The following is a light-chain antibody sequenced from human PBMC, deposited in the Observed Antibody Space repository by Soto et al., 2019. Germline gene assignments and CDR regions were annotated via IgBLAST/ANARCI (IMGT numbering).Light chain of an antibody. CDR3: QHYNNWPLT. CDR2: GAS. J-gene: IGKJ3*01. Sequence: EILMTQSPATLSVSPGERATLSCRASQSVSSTLAWYQQKPGQAPRLLIYGASTRATGIPARFSGSESGTEFTLTISSLASEDCAVYYCQHYNNWPLTFCPGTKVAIK. V-gene: IGKV3-15*01. CDR1: QSVSST.